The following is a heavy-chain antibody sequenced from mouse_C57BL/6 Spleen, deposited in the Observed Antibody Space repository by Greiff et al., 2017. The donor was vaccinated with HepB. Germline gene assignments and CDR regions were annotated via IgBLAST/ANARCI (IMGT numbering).Heavy chain of an antibody. CDR2: ISSGSSTI. CDR1: GFTFSDYG. Sequence: EVHLVESGGGLVKPGGSLKLSCAASGFTFSDYGMHWVRQAPEKGLEWVAYISSGSSTIYYADTVKGRFTISRDNAKNTLFLQMTSLRSEDTAMYYCARVDDGYYEDAMDYWGQGTSVTVSS. J-gene: IGHJ4*01. CDR3: ARVDDGYYEDAMDY. D-gene: IGHD2-3*01. V-gene: IGHV5-17*01.